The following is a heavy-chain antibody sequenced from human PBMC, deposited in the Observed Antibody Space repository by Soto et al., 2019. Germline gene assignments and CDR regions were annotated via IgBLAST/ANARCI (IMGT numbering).Heavy chain of an antibody. CDR2: IYSGGST. D-gene: IGHD3-3*01. V-gene: IGHV3-53*04. CDR1: GFTVSSNY. CDR3: AVTYYDFWSGYTSPSFDY. Sequence: EVQLVESGGGLVQPGGSLRLSCAASGFTVSSNYMSWVRQAPGKGLEWVSVIYSGGSTYYADSVKGRFTISIHNSKNTLYLQMNSLSAEDTAVYYCAVTYYDFWSGYTSPSFDYWGQGTLVTVSS. J-gene: IGHJ4*02.